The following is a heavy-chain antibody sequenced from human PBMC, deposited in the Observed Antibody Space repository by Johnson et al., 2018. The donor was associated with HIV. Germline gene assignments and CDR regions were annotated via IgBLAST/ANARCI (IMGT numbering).Heavy chain of an antibody. Sequence: QVQLVESGGGVVRPGGSLRLSCAASGFTFSSYGLHWVRQAPGKGLQWVAFIRNDGSNEYYADSVKGRFTISRDNSKSTVYLQMNSLRVEDTAVYYCAKDLRGIAGAIDAFDIWGQGTMVTVSS. CDR2: IRNDGSNE. CDR1: GFTFSSYG. D-gene: IGHD6-19*01. CDR3: AKDLRGIAGAIDAFDI. V-gene: IGHV3-30*02. J-gene: IGHJ3*02.